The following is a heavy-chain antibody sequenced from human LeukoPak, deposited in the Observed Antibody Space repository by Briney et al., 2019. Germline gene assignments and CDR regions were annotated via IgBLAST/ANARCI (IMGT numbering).Heavy chain of an antibody. D-gene: IGHD1-26*01. CDR2: IIPILGIA. CDR3: ASLLVGATRGIDY. CDR1: GGTFSSYA. J-gene: IGHJ4*02. Sequence: SVKVSCKASGGTFSSYAISWVRQAPGQGLEWMGGIIPILGIANYAQKFQGRVTITADKSTSTAYMELSSLRSEDTAVYYCASLLVGATRGIDYWGQGTLVTVSS. V-gene: IGHV1-69*04.